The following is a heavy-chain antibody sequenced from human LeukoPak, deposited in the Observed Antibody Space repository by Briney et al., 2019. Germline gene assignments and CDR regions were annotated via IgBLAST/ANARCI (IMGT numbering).Heavy chain of an antibody. CDR2: MNPNSGNT. V-gene: IGHV1-8*03. J-gene: IGHJ4*02. Sequence: ASVKVSCKASGYTFTSYDINWVRQATGQGLEWMGWMNPNSGNTGYAQKFQGRVTITRNTSISTAYMELSSLRSEDTAVYYCARRGSTRYSYGYGYWGQGTLVTVSS. CDR1: GYTFTSYD. CDR3: ARRGSTRYSYGYGY. D-gene: IGHD5-18*01.